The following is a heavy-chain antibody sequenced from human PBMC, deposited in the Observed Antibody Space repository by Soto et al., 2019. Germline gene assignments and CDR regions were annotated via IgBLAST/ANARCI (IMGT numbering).Heavy chain of an antibody. CDR2: IIPIFGTA. CDR1: GGTFSSYA. Sequence: QVQLVQSGAEVKKPGSSVKVSCKASGGTFSSYAISWVRQAPGQGLEWMGGIIPIFGTANYAQKFQGRVTITAEESTSTGYMELSSLGSEDTAVDYCAGHPGVWFGELTPLGDWGQGTLVTVSS. CDR3: AGHPGVWFGELTPLGD. D-gene: IGHD3-10*01. V-gene: IGHV1-69*01. J-gene: IGHJ4*02.